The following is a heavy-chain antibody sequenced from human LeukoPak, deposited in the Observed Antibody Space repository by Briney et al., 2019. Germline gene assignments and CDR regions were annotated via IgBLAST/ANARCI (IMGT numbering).Heavy chain of an antibody. D-gene: IGHD5-18*01. Sequence: ASVKVSCKASGYTVTSYYMHWVRQAPGQGLEWMGIINPSGGSTSYAQKFQDRVTMTRDTSASTVYMELSSLRSEDTAVYYCARDLYVDTAMVCGYWGQGTLVTVSS. CDR2: INPSGGST. J-gene: IGHJ4*02. V-gene: IGHV1-46*01. CDR3: ARDLYVDTAMVCGY. CDR1: GYTVTSYY.